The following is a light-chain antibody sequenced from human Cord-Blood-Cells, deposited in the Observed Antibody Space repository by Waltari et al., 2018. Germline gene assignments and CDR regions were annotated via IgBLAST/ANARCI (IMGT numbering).Light chain of an antibody. CDR1: QSVSSSY. V-gene: IGKV3-20*01. CDR3: QQYGSSPPIT. J-gene: IGKJ5*01. CDR2: GAS. Sequence: EIVLTQSPGTLSLSPGERATLSCRASQSVSSSYVAWYQQKPGQPPRLLIYGASSRATGIPERFSGSGAGTDFTLTISSLEPEDFAVYYCQQYGSSPPITFGQGTRLEIK.